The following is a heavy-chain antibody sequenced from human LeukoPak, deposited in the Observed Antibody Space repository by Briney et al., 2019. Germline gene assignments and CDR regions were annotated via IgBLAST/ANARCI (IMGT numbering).Heavy chain of an antibody. CDR3: VKSSSSQTAEDF. Sequence: GGSLRLSCAASGFDFSNYGMHWVRQAPGKGLEWVTFIQYDGINKYYGDTVRGRFTISRDNSKNTLYLQMHSLRVEDTAMYYCVKSSSSQTAEDFWGQGTLVTVSS. J-gene: IGHJ4*02. V-gene: IGHV3-30*02. CDR1: GFDFSNYG. D-gene: IGHD2-21*02. CDR2: IQYDGINK.